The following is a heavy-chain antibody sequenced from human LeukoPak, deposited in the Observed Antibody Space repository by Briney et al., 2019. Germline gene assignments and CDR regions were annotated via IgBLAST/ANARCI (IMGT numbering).Heavy chain of an antibody. CDR1: GGSISSSSYY. D-gene: IGHD2-15*01. Sequence: SETLSLTCTVSGGSISSSSYYWGWIRQPPGKGLEWIGSIYYSGSTYYNPSLKSRVTISVDTSKNQFSLKLSSVTAADTAVYYCARRGRCSGGSCYSGVDPWGQGTLVTVSS. CDR3: ARRGRCSGGSCYSGVDP. CDR2: IYYSGST. J-gene: IGHJ5*02. V-gene: IGHV4-39*01.